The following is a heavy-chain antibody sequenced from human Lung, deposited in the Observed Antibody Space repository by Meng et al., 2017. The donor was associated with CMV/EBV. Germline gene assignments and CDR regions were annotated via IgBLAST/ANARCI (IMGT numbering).Heavy chain of an antibody. CDR2: RHYSGTT. CDR3: VRFYHYLRAAAYTGSNWFDP. V-gene: IGHV4-31*03. D-gene: IGHD3-16*02. Sequence: LRLXCSVSGGSTNNAQSYWGWIRQFPGEGLVWIGYRHYSGTTYYNPSLKSRLFISIDASKNNFSMRLNSVTAADTAVYYCVRFYHYLRAAAYTGSNWFDPWGQGIMVTVSS. J-gene: IGHJ5*02. CDR1: GGSTNNAQSY.